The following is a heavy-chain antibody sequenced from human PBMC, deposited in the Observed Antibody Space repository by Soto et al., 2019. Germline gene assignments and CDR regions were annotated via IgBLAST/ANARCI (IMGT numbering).Heavy chain of an antibody. CDR1: GGAISSRDNH. CDR2: IYYSGTT. J-gene: IGHJ4*02. V-gene: IGHV4-31*03. Sequence: SETLSLTCTVSGGAISSRDNHWSWIRQYPGEGLEWIGFIYYSGTTHYNPSLESRVTISVDTSKNQFSLKLNSVTAADTAVYYCARSNATVRHFDYWGQGTLVTVSS. CDR3: ARSNATVRHFDY. D-gene: IGHD4-17*01.